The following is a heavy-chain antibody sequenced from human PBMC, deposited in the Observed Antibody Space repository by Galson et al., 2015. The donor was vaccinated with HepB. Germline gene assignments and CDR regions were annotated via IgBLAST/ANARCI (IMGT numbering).Heavy chain of an antibody. Sequence: SVKVSCKASGGTFSSYAISWVRQAPGQGLEWMGRIIPILGIANYAQKFQGRVTITADKSTSTAYMELSSLRSEDTAVYYCARERGTDTAASWYFDLWGRGTLVTVSS. D-gene: IGHD5-18*01. CDR1: GGTFSSYA. V-gene: IGHV1-69*04. J-gene: IGHJ2*01. CDR2: IIPILGIA. CDR3: ARERGTDTAASWYFDL.